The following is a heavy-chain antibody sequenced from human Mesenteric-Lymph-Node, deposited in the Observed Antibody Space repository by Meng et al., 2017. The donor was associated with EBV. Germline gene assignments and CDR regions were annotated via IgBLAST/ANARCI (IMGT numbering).Heavy chain of an antibody. CDR2: IHSDGRT. J-gene: IGHJ4*02. CDR3: ARVDYYDSSEYYFDY. V-gene: IGHV3-53*01. CDR1: GFTVSFNY. D-gene: IGHD3-22*01. Sequence: EVQLVESGXGLIQPGGSLRLSCSASGFTVSFNYMTWVRQAPGEGLEWVSIIHSDGRTYYADSVKGRFTISRDNSKNTLYLQMNSLRAEDTAVYYCARVDYYDSSEYYFDYWGQGTRVTVAS.